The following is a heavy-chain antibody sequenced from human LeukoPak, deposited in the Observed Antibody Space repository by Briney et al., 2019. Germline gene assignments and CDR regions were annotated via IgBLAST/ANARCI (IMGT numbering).Heavy chain of an antibody. CDR2: IRSKAYGGTT. D-gene: IGHD2-15*01. CDR3: TRAVDYFDY. Sequence: GGSLRLSCAASGFIVSSKYMSWVRQAPGKGLEWVGFIRSKAYGGTTEYAASVKGRFTISRDDSKSIAYLQMNSLETEDTAVYYCTRAVDYFDYWGQGTLVTVSS. V-gene: IGHV3-49*04. CDR1: GFIVSSKY. J-gene: IGHJ4*02.